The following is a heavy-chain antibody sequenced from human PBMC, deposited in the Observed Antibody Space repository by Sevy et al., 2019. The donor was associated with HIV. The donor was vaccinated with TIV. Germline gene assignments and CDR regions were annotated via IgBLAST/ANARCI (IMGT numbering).Heavy chain of an antibody. CDR2: IGTAGDP. CDR1: GFTFSSYD. V-gene: IGHV3-13*05. D-gene: IGHD6-19*01. J-gene: IGHJ3*02. CDR3: ARGGYSSGWYAFDI. Sequence: GGSLRLSCAASGFTFSSYDMHWVRQATGKGLEWVSAIGTAGDPYYPGSVKGRFTISRENAKNPLYLQMNSLRAGDTAVYYCARGGYSSGWYAFDIWGQGTMFTVSS.